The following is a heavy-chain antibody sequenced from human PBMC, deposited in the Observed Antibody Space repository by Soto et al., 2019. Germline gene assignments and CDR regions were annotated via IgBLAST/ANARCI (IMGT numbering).Heavy chain of an antibody. CDR1: GFSFSADGVG. J-gene: IGHJ3*01. CDR2: IFWDDDT. CDR3: AHAFGGTSWPNDAFDV. V-gene: IGHV2-5*02. Sequence: QITLKESGPTLVKPTQTLTLTCIFSGFSFSADGVGVGWIRQPPGKALEWLALIFWDDDTGYSPSLKSRLTITKDTSKNQVVLTMTNMDPVDTATYSCAHAFGGTSWPNDAFDVWGQGTVVTVSS. D-gene: IGHD2-2*01.